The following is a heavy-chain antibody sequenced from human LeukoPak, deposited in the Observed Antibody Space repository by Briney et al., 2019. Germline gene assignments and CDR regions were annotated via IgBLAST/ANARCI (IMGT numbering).Heavy chain of an antibody. D-gene: IGHD2-2*03. V-gene: IGHV4-34*01. CDR1: GGSFSGYY. Sequence: SETLSLTCAVYGGSFSGYYWSWIRQPPGKGLEWIGEINHSGSTNYNPSLKGRVTISVDTSKNQFSLKLSSVTAADTAVYYCARGPRLDIVVVPAAMGNWFDPWGQGTLVTVSS. CDR2: INHSGST. CDR3: ARGPRLDIVVVPAAMGNWFDP. J-gene: IGHJ5*02.